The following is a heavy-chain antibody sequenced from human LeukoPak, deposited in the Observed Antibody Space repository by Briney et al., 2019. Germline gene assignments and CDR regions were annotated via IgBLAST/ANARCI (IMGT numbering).Heavy chain of an antibody. CDR1: GFSFSSYW. V-gene: IGHV3-7*01. D-gene: IGHD3-10*01. CDR2: IRQDESER. CDR3: ARLSAYYYGSYFYYMDV. Sequence: GGSLRLSREGSGFSFSSYWMTWVRQLPGKGPEWVANIRQDESERYFADSVKGRFTISRDNAKKSVYLHMSSLRAEDTALYYCARLSAYYYGSYFYYMDVWGKGTTVTVSS. J-gene: IGHJ6*03.